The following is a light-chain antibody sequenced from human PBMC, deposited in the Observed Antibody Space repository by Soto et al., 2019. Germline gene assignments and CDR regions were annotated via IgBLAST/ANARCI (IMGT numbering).Light chain of an antibody. CDR3: MQYNKWPLRT. CDR2: GAS. CDR1: QSVSSD. Sequence: GMSQSPATLSVSTGERATLSCRASQSVSSDLAWYHQKPGQAPRLLIYGASTRATGIPARFSGSGSGTEFTLTINSLQSEDFGVYFCMQYNKWPLRTFGQGTKVDNK. V-gene: IGKV3-15*01. J-gene: IGKJ1*01.